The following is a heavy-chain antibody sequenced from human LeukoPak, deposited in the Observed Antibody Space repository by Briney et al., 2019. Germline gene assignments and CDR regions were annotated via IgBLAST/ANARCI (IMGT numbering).Heavy chain of an antibody. CDR1: GGSISSYY. CDR2: IYYGGST. CDR3: ARAGGRYYDILTGYYGDFDY. D-gene: IGHD3-9*01. Sequence: SETLSLTCTVSGGSISSYYWSRIRQPPGKGLEWIGYIYYGGSTNYNPSLKSRVTISVDTSKNQFSLKLSSVTAADTAVYYCARAGGRYYDILTGYYGDFDYWGQGTLVTVSS. J-gene: IGHJ4*02. V-gene: IGHV4-59*01.